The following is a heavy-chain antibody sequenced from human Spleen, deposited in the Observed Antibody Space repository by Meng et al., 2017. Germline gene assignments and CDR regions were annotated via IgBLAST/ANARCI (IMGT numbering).Heavy chain of an antibody. V-gene: IGHV4-30-4*01. CDR2: IYYSGTT. Sequence: QVQLQESGPGLVEPSQTLSLTCTVSGGSMSSGNYYWSWIRQPPGKGLEWIGFIYYSGTTYYNPSLKSRVSISVDTSKNQFSLKLSSVTAADTAVYYCARGSTGWSTDYDYWGQGTLVTVSS. CDR3: ARGSTGWSTDYDY. J-gene: IGHJ4*02. D-gene: IGHD6-19*01. CDR1: GGSMSSGNYY.